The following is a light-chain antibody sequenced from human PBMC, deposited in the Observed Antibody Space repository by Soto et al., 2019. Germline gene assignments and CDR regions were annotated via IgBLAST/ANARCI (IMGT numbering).Light chain of an antibody. CDR3: NSYTTSSSLSV. J-gene: IGLJ1*01. CDR1: SSDIGGYDH. V-gene: IGLV2-14*01. Sequence: QSALTQPASVSGSPGQSITIPCTGTSSDIGGYDHVSWYQQHPGKAPKLMVYDVSTRPSGVSDRFSGSKSANTASLTISGLQAEDEADYYCNSYTTSSSLSVFGTGTKVTVL. CDR2: DVS.